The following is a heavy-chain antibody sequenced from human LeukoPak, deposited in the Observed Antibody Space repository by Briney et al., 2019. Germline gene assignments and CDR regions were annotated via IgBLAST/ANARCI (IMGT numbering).Heavy chain of an antibody. CDR1: GYTFTDYY. J-gene: IGHJ6*03. CDR3: ARGYCSGTTCSPYNHMDV. V-gene: IGHV1-2*02. CDR2: VNPNIGAT. D-gene: IGHD2-2*01. Sequence: GASVKVSCKASGYTFTDYYTHWVRQAPGQGLEWLGWVNPNIGATNYAQKFKGRVTVTRDTSVSTAYMELSRLRSDDTAVYYCARGYCSGTTCSPYNHMDVWGKGTPVAVSS.